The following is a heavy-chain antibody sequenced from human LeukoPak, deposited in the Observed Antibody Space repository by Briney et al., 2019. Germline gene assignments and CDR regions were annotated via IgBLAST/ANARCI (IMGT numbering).Heavy chain of an antibody. CDR1: GGTFSSYA. D-gene: IGHD5-24*01. CDR3: ARDRVEMATIRLRY. Sequence: SVKVSCKASGGTFSSYAISWVRQAPGQGLEWMGGIIPIFGTANYAQKFQGRVTITADESTSTAYMELSSLRSEDTAVYYCARDRVEMATIRLRYWGQGTLVTVSS. CDR2: IIPIFGTA. J-gene: IGHJ4*02. V-gene: IGHV1-69*01.